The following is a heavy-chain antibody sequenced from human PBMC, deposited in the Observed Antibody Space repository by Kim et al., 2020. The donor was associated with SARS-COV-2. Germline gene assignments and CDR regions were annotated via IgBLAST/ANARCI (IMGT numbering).Heavy chain of an antibody. J-gene: IGHJ4*02. D-gene: IGHD3-10*01. CDR3: AKDPAVLWFGELDY. Sequence: ADSVQGRFTISRDNSKNPLYLQMNSLRAEDTAVYYCAKDPAVLWFGELDYWGQGTLVTVSS. V-gene: IGHV3-23*01.